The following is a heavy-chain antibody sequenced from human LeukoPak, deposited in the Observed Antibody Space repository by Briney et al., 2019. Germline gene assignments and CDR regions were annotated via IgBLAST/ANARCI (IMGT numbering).Heavy chain of an antibody. J-gene: IGHJ4*02. Sequence: ASVKVSCKASGYTFTGYYMHWVRQAPGQGLEWMGWINPNSGGTNYAQKFQGRVTMTRDTSISTAYMELSGLRSDDTAVYYCARSPSYYDFWSGYYGFDYWGQGTLVTVSS. V-gene: IGHV1-2*02. D-gene: IGHD3-3*01. CDR3: ARSPSYYDFWSGYYGFDY. CDR2: INPNSGGT. CDR1: GYTFTGYY.